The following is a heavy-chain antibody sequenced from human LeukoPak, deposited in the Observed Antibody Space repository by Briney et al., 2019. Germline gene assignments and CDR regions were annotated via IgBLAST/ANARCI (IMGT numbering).Heavy chain of an antibody. V-gene: IGHV4-34*01. CDR3: AREAVVVPAAMGGRVWFDP. Sequence: SETLSLTCAVYGGSFSGYYWSWIRQPPGKGLEWIGEINHSGSTNYNPSLKSRVTISVDTSKNQFSLKLSSVTAADTAVYYCAREAVVVPAAMGGRVWFDPWGQGTLVTVSS. J-gene: IGHJ5*02. D-gene: IGHD2-2*01. CDR1: GGSFSGYY. CDR2: INHSGST.